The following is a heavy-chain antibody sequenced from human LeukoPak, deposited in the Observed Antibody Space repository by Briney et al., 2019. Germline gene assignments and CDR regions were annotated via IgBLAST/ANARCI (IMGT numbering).Heavy chain of an antibody. CDR1: GGTFSSYA. D-gene: IGHD3-9*01. V-gene: IGHV1-69*13. Sequence: ASVKVSCKASGGTFSSYAISWVRQAPGQGLEWMGGIIPIFGTANYAQKFQGRVTITADESTSTAYMELSRLRSEDTAVYYCARSDDILSGYYKFDYWGQGTLVTVSS. CDR2: IIPIFGTA. CDR3: ARSDDILSGYYKFDY. J-gene: IGHJ4*02.